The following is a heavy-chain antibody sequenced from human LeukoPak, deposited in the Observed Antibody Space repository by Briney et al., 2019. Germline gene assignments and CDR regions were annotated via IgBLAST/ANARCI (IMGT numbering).Heavy chain of an antibody. D-gene: IGHD6-19*01. V-gene: IGHV4-59*08. CDR3: ARHRTGYSSGLFDY. CDR2: IYYSGST. Sequence: SETLSLTCTVSGGSISSYYWSWIRQPPGKGLEWIGYIYYSGSTNYNPSLKSRVTMSVDTSKNQFSLKLSSVTAADTAVYYCARHRTGYSSGLFDYWGQGTLVTVSS. J-gene: IGHJ4*02. CDR1: GGSISSYY.